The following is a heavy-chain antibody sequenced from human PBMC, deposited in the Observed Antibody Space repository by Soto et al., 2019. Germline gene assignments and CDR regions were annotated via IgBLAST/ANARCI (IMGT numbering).Heavy chain of an antibody. CDR2: VSDNGGGT. V-gene: IGHV3-23*01. Sequence: ELQLLESGGGLVQPGGSLRLSCVASGFTFSTHPMSWFRQAPGRGLQWVSGVSDNGGGTYYEGSVEDRFTISRDNSRDTLYLQMSSLRPADTAVYYCASGSPSCCSGGTCYWTDDCWGQGTLVTVSS. CDR1: GFTFSTHP. D-gene: IGHD2-15*01. CDR3: ASGSPSCCSGGTCYWTDDC. J-gene: IGHJ4*02.